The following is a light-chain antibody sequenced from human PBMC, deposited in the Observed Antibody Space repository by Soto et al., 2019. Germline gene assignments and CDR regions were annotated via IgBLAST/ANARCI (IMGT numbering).Light chain of an antibody. CDR3: QSYDTSLRAV. CDR2: GNN. Sequence: QSVLTQPPSVSGAPGQRVTISCTGSSSNIGAGYDVHWYQQSPGTAPKLLIYGNNHRPSGVPDRFSGSKSGTSASLAISGLQAEDESDYYCQSYDTSLRAVFGGGTQLTVL. V-gene: IGLV1-40*01. J-gene: IGLJ3*02. CDR1: SSNIGAGYD.